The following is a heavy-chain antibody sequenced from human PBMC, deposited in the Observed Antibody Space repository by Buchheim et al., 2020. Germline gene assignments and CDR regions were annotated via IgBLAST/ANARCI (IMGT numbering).Heavy chain of an antibody. CDR3: AKGVRYSGYDHFDY. CDR1: GFTFSSYA. Sequence: EVQLLESGGGLVQPGGSLRLSCAASGFTFSSYAMSWVRQAPGKGLEWVSVIIGSGCSTYYPVSVKGRFNISRDTSKTTLYLQMNSLRAEDTAVYYCAKGVRYSGYDHFDYWGQGTL. CDR2: IIGSGCST. D-gene: IGHD5-12*01. J-gene: IGHJ4*02. V-gene: IGHV3-23*01.